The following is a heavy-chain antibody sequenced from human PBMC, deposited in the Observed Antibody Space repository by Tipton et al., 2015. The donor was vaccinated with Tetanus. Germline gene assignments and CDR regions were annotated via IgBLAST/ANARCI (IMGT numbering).Heavy chain of an antibody. Sequence: SLRLSCAVSGVIFRLYTMSWVRQAPGKGLEWVASISSGSAQIYYADSVEGRFTISRDNSKNSVYLQMSSLRADDTAVYYCARLEEYTYGFHLWGQGTTVTVSS. CDR2: ISSGSAQI. CDR3: ARLEEYTYGFHL. J-gene: IGHJ6*02. V-gene: IGHV3-21*01. D-gene: IGHD3/OR15-3a*01. CDR1: GVIFRLYT.